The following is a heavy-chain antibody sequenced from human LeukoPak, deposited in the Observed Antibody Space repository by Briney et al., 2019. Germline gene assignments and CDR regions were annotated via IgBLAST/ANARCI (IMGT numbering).Heavy chain of an antibody. CDR2: ISGYNGFT. Sequence: GASVKVSCKASGYSFTNNGISWVRQATGQGLEWMGWISGYNGFTKYSQKFQGKFNMTTDTSTSTDYMELRSLGSDDTAVYLCARDKDLGAVAGTFDFWGQGTLVTVSS. J-gene: IGHJ4*02. V-gene: IGHV1-18*01. CDR3: ARDKDLGAVAGTFDF. D-gene: IGHD6-19*01. CDR1: GYSFTNNG.